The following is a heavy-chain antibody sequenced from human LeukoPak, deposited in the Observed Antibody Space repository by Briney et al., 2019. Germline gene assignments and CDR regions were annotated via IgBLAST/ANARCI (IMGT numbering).Heavy chain of an antibody. CDR1: GFTFSSYA. Sequence: PGGSLRLSCAASGFTFSSYAMSWVRQAPGKGLEWVSSISSSSSYIYYADSVKGRFTISRDNAKNSLYLQMNSLRAEDTAVYYCARDSGHSSGWYSPRVNAFDIWGQGTMVTVSS. D-gene: IGHD6-19*01. V-gene: IGHV3-21*01. CDR2: ISSSSSYI. CDR3: ARDSGHSSGWYSPRVNAFDI. J-gene: IGHJ3*02.